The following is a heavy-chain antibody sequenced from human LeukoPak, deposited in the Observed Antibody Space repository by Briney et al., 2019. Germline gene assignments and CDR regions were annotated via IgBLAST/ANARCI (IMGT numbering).Heavy chain of an antibody. CDR1: GDSLSRYY. CDR3: ASVRHDPLEYYYYIDV. V-gene: IGHV4-34*01. J-gene: IGHJ6*03. Sequence: PSETLSLTCAVYGDSLSRYYWTWIRQSPGKGLEWLGEINPSGSPDYNPSLKSRATISADTSKNQFSLRLASVTAADTAVYYCASVRHDPLEYYYYIDVWGKGTTVTVSS. CDR2: INPSGSP. D-gene: IGHD2/OR15-2a*01.